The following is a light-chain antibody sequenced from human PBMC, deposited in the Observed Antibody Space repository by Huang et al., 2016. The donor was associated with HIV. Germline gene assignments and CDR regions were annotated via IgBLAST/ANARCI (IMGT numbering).Light chain of an antibody. V-gene: IGKV1-NL1*01. Sequence: DIQMTQSPSSLSASVGDRVTITCRASQGIGNSLAWYQQKPEKAPRLLLYATSTLESGVPSRFSGSGSGTHYPLTINTLQPEDIASYYCQQYHSLPWTFGQGTKVEIK. CDR1: QGIGNS. CDR2: ATS. CDR3: QQYHSLPWT. J-gene: IGKJ1*01.